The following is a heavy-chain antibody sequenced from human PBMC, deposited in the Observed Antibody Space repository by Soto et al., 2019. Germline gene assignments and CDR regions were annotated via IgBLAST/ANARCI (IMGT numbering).Heavy chain of an antibody. CDR2: IYYSGST. CDR3: ARLYYYDSSGYYYGLDY. V-gene: IGHV4-61*01. Sequence: SETLSLTYTVSGGSVSSGSYYWSWVRQPPGKGLEWIGYIYYSGSTNYNPSLKSRVTISVDTSKNQFSLKLSSVTAADTAVYYCARLYYYDSSGYYYGLDYWGQGTLVTVSS. D-gene: IGHD3-22*01. CDR1: GGSVSSGSYY. J-gene: IGHJ4*02.